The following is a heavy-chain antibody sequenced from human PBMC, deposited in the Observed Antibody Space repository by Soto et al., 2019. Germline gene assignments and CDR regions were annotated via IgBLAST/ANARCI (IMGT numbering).Heavy chain of an antibody. CDR1: GYSFTSYW. V-gene: IGHV5-51*01. J-gene: IGHJ6*03. CDR2: IYPGDSDT. D-gene: IGHD6-13*01. Sequence: GESLKISCKGSGYSFTSYWIGWVRQMPGKGLEWMGIIYPGDSDTRYSPSFQGQVTISADKSISTAYLQWSSLKASDTAMYYCARHGGWQQLGYYYMDVGGKGTTVTVSS. CDR3: ARHGGWQQLGYYYMDV.